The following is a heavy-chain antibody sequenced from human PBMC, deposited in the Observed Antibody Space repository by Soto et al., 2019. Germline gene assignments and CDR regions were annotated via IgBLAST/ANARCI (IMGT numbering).Heavy chain of an antibody. Sequence: GGSLTLSWAACGFTSSSYWISWARQAPGKGLEWVANIKKDGSEKYYVDSVKSRFTISRDYAKNSLYLQLNSLRADDTAVYYCARSASRTSELDTWGQEAPLTISS. V-gene: IGHV3-7*01. CDR2: IKKDGSEK. CDR3: ARSASRTSELDT. CDR1: GFTSSSYW. J-gene: IGHJ5*02. D-gene: IGHD2-2*01.